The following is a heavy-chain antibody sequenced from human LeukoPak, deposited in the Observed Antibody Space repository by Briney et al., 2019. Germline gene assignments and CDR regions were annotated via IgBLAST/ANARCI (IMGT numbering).Heavy chain of an antibody. CDR1: GGSITRYY. CDR2: VYYSGTT. D-gene: IGHD3-22*01. CDR3: ARVRALSYYDSSGDLYYFEY. V-gene: IGHV4-59*01. J-gene: IGHJ4*02. Sequence: SETLSLTCIVSGGSITRYYWSWIRQLPGKGLEWVGYVYYSGTTNYNPSLKSRVTISVDTSETQFSLKLNSVTAADTAVYYCARVRALSYYDSSGDLYYFEYWGQGTLVTVSS.